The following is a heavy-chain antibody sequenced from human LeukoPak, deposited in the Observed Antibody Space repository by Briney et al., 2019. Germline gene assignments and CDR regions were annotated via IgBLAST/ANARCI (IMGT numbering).Heavy chain of an antibody. J-gene: IGHJ5*02. V-gene: IGHV4-4*07. CDR3: ARGHPLLWFGGENWFDP. Sequence: SETLSLTCTVSGGSISSYYWSWVRQPAGKGLEWIGRIYTSGSTNYNPSIKSRVTMSVDTSKNQFSLKLSSVTAADTAVYYCARGHPLLWFGGENWFDPWGQGTLVTVSS. D-gene: IGHD3-10*01. CDR2: IYTSGST. CDR1: GGSISSYY.